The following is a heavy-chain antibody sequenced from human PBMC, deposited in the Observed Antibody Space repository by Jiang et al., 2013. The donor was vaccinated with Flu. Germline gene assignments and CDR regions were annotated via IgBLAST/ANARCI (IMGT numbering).Heavy chain of an antibody. D-gene: IGHD4-11*01. Sequence: GAEVKKPGASVKVSCKASGYTFMSFGFSWVRQAPGQGLEWMGWISPNRGNTIYAQTFQGRVTMTINTSTSTAYMELRSLRADDTAMYYCARSPGGLTVTTVSKYYYGMDVWGQGTTVTVSS. CDR2: ISPNRGNT. J-gene: IGHJ6*02. CDR1: GYTFMSFG. CDR3: ARSPGGLTVTTVSKYYYGMDV. V-gene: IGHV1-18*01.